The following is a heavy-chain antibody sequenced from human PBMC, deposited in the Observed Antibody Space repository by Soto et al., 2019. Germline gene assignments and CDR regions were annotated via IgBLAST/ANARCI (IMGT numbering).Heavy chain of an antibody. CDR3: ARGRTSSPTPGDY. J-gene: IGHJ4*02. CDR2: IYYSGST. CDR1: GGSISSGGYY. Sequence: QVQLQESGTGLVKPSQTLSLTCTVSGGSISSGGYYWSWIRQHPGQGLEWIGYIYYSGSTYYNPSLKSRVTISVDTSKNQFSLKLSSVTAADTAVYYCARGRTSSPTPGDYWGQGTLVTVSS. V-gene: IGHV4-31*03. D-gene: IGHD2-2*01.